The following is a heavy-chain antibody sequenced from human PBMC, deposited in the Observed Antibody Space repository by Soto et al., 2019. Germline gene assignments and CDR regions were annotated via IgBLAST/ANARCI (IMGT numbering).Heavy chain of an antibody. CDR1: GFTVSSNY. CDR2: IYSGGST. V-gene: IGHV3-53*01. CDR3: ASTGAYSSSPRYYYYYYGMDV. D-gene: IGHD6-6*01. Sequence: GGSLRLSCAASGFTVSSNYMSWVRQAPGKGLEWVSVIYSGGSTYYADSVKGRFTISRDNSKNTLYLQMNSLRAEDTAVYYCASTGAYSSSPRYYYYYYGMDVWGQGTTVTVSS. J-gene: IGHJ6*02.